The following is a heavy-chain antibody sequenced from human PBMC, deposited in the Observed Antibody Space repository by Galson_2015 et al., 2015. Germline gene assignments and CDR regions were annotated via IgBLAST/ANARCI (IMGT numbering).Heavy chain of an antibody. CDR2: ISSTTTYI. CDR1: EFTFSSYY. D-gene: IGHD3-3*01. J-gene: IGHJ4*02. V-gene: IGHV3-21*01. Sequence: SLRLPCAASEFTFSSYYMSWVRQAPGKGLEWVSSISSTTTYIYHADSVKGRFTISRDNAKNSLYLQMNSLGAEDTAVYYCARQILDYDFWTGYYPTNFDYWGQGTLVTVSS. CDR3: ARQILDYDFWTGYYPTNFDY.